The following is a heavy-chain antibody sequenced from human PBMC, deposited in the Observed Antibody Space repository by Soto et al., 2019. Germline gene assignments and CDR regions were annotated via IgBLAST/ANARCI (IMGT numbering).Heavy chain of an antibody. CDR1: GFSLTTSGVG. Sequence: QITLKESGPTLVKPTQTLTLTCTFSGFSLTTSGVGVGWIRQPPGKALEWLALIYWDDVKRYSPSLNNRLTITKDTSKSQVVLILTTVDPVDTATYYCARPFNDILTGGRSDYWGQGTLVTISS. CDR3: ARPFNDILTGGRSDY. J-gene: IGHJ4*02. V-gene: IGHV2-5*02. CDR2: IYWDDVK. D-gene: IGHD3-9*01.